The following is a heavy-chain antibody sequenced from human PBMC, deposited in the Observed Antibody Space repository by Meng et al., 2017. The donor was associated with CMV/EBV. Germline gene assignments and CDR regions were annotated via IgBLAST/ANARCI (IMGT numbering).Heavy chain of an antibody. CDR3: ARKIYSGYDWAHWFDP. V-gene: IGHV3-21*01. CDR2: ISSSSSYI. D-gene: IGHD5-12*01. Sequence: EVQLVESGGGLVKPGGSLRLSCAASGFTFSSYSMNWVRQAPGKGLEWVSSISSSSSYIYYADSVKGRFTISRDNAKNSLYLQMNSLRAEDTAVYYCARKIYSGYDWAHWFDPWGQGTLSIVSS. J-gene: IGHJ5*02. CDR1: GFTFSSYS.